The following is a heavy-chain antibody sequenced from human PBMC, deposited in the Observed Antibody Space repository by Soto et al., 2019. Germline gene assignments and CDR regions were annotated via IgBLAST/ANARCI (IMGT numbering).Heavy chain of an antibody. V-gene: IGHV4-34*01. J-gene: IGHJ4*02. CDR3: ARGLLTYYYGSGSTYFDY. CDR1: GGSFSGYY. CDR2: INHSGST. D-gene: IGHD3-10*01. Sequence: QVQLQQWGAGLLKPSETLSLTCAVYGGSFSGYYWSWIRQPPGKGLEWIGEINHSGSTNYNPSLKSRVTISVDTSKNQFSLKLSSVTAADTAVYYCARGLLTYYYGSGSTYFDYWGQGTLVTVSS.